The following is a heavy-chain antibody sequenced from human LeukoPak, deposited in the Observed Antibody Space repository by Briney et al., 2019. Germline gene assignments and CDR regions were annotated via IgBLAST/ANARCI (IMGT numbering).Heavy chain of an antibody. V-gene: IGHV1-18*01. CDR1: GYTFTSFG. CDR3: ATHYNSGHFTYYIDH. D-gene: IGHD6-19*01. Sequence: ASVKVFWKGSGYTFTSFGISWVGQDPGQGLEWMGWISGYNGDTKFARKFEGRVTLATNTSAGNSYLELTSLTSDDTAVYYCATHYNSGHFTYYIDHWGQGTPVTVSA. CDR2: ISGYNGDT. J-gene: IGHJ4*02.